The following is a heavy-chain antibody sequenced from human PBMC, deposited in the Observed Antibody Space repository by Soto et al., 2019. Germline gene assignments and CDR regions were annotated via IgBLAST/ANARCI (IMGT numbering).Heavy chain of an antibody. J-gene: IGHJ4*02. Sequence: GGSLRLSCAASGFTFSSYAMSWVRQAPGKGLEWVSAISGSGGSTYYADSVKGRFTISRDNSKNTLYLQMNSLRAEDTAVYYCAKDRVGDSSGWSLIDYWGQGTLVTVSS. CDR3: AKDRVGDSSGWSLIDY. CDR1: GFTFSSYA. D-gene: IGHD6-19*01. CDR2: ISGSGGST. V-gene: IGHV3-23*01.